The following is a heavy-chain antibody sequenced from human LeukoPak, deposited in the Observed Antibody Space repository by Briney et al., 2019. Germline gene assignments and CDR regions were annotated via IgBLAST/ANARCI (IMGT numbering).Heavy chain of an antibody. Sequence: PGGSLRLSCAASGFTFSSYWMSWVRQAPGKGLEWVSAISGSGGSTYYADSVKGRFTISRDNSKNTLYLQMNSLRAEDTAVYYCAKGYSYGYANFDYWGQGTLVTVSS. V-gene: IGHV3-23*01. CDR1: GFTFSSYW. CDR2: ISGSGGST. J-gene: IGHJ4*02. CDR3: AKGYSYGYANFDY. D-gene: IGHD5-18*01.